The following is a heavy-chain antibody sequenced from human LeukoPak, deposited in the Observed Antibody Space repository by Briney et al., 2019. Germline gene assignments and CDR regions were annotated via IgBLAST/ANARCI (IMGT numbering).Heavy chain of an antibody. CDR2: ISSSSSTI. Sequence: PGGSLRLSCAASGFTFSSYSMNWVRQAPGKGLEWVSYISSSSSTIYYADSVKGRFTISRDNAKNSLYLQTNSLRAEDTAVYYCARPLSDIVVVPAAILHWGQGTLVTVSS. CDR3: ARPLSDIVVVPAAILH. CDR1: GFTFSSYS. V-gene: IGHV3-48*01. D-gene: IGHD2-2*01. J-gene: IGHJ1*01.